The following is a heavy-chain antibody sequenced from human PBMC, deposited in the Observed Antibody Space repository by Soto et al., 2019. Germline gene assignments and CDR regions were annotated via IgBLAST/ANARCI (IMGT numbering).Heavy chain of an antibody. J-gene: IGHJ6*03. CDR2: IYYSGST. Sequence: SETLSLTCTVSGGSISSGGYYWSWIRQHPGKGLEWIGYIYYSGSTYYNPSLKSRVTISVDTSKNQFSLKLSSVTAADTAVYYCARDQAASNHMDVWGKGTTVTVSS. CDR1: GGSISSGGYY. V-gene: IGHV4-31*03. CDR3: ARDQAASNHMDV.